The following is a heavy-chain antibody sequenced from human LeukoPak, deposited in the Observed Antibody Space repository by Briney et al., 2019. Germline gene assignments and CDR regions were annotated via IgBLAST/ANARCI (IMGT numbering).Heavy chain of an antibody. D-gene: IGHD6-25*01. CDR1: GFTFSGYA. CDR3: AKGSAAARPYYFDY. J-gene: IGHJ4*02. V-gene: IGHV3-23*01. CDR2: IIGSGGDT. Sequence: GGSLRLSCTTSGFTFSGYAMMWVRQAPGKGLEWVSSIIGSGGDTYHADSATGRFTISRDNSKNALYLQMNSLGAEDTAVYYCAKGSAAARPYYFDYWGPGTLVTVSS.